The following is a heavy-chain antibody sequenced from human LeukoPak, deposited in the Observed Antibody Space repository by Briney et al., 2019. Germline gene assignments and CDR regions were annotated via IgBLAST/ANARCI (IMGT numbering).Heavy chain of an antibody. D-gene: IGHD6-13*01. CDR1: GGSISSYY. CDR2: IYTSGST. J-gene: IGHJ5*02. Sequence: SETLSLTCTVSGGSISSYYWSWIRQPAGKGLEWIGRIYTSGSTNYNPSLKSRVTMSVDTSKNQFSLKLSSVTAADTAVYYCARDGDSSSWYGGSWFDPWGQGTLVTVSS. CDR3: ARDGDSSSWYGGSWFDP. V-gene: IGHV4-4*07.